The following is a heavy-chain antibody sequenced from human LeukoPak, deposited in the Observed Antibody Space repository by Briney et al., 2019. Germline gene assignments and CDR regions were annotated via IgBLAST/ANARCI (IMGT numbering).Heavy chain of an antibody. Sequence: ASVKLSCMVSGYTLTILSMRWVRQAPGKGLEWVGGVDAEAVETMYAQTLKGRVIMSKDTSTNTAYMALSSLRAEDTAVYYCATDISKANYDVSGYSDAFDIWGQGTMVTVYS. CDR1: GYTLTILS. J-gene: IGHJ3*02. CDR3: ATDISKANYDVSGYSDAFDI. CDR2: VDAEAVET. D-gene: IGHD3-22*01. V-gene: IGHV1-24*01.